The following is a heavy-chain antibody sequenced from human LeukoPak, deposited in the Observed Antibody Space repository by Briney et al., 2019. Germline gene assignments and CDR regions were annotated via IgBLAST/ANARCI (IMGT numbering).Heavy chain of an antibody. CDR3: ARGLGYKPWYFDL. Sequence: SETLSLTCAVSGYSISSDYYWGWIRQPPGKGLEWIGTISHSGSTFYNPSLKSRVTTSVDTSKNQFSLNLSSVTAADTAVYFCARGLGYKPWYFDLWGRGTLVIVSS. CDR2: ISHSGST. D-gene: IGHD5-24*01. J-gene: IGHJ2*01. CDR1: GYSISSDYY. V-gene: IGHV4-38-2*01.